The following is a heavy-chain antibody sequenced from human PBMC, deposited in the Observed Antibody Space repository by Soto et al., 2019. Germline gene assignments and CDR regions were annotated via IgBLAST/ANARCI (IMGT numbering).Heavy chain of an antibody. CDR2: IYHSGNA. Sequence: QVHLQESGPGLVKPSQTLSLICTVSGGSISGGDYYWTWIRQHPEKGLEWIGYIYHSGNAYYNPSLKSRVTISIDTSKNQFSLKLTSVTAADTAVYYSARVGISNSDAFDIWGQGTMVTVSS. J-gene: IGHJ3*02. V-gene: IGHV4-31*03. D-gene: IGHD4-4*01. CDR3: ARVGISNSDAFDI. CDR1: GGSISGGDYY.